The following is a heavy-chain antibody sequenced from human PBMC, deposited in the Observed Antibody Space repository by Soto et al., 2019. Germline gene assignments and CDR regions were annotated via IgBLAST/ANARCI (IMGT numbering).Heavy chain of an antibody. J-gene: IGHJ4*02. V-gene: IGHV3-33*06. CDR2: IWYDGNNK. D-gene: IGHD2-21*01. CDR1: GFTFSSSG. Sequence: QVQLVESGGGVVQPGRSLRLSCAASGFTFSSSGMHWVRQAPGKGLEWVSVIWYDGNNKYYADSVKGRFTISRDTSKNRLYRQKAGLRAEDTAVGYWAKDGGGGAVVPDYWGQGTLVSVSS. CDR3: AKDGGGGAVVPDY.